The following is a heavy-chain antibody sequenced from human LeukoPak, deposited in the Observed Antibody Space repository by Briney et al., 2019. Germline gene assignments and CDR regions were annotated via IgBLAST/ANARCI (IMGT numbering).Heavy chain of an antibody. J-gene: IGHJ4*02. CDR2: IIPIFGTA. V-gene: IGHV1-69*13. CDR3: AREEVRGVRNFDY. Sequence: SVKVSCKASGGTFSSYAIGWVRQAPGQGLEWMGGIIPIFGTANYAQKFQGRVTITADESTSTAYMELSSLRSEDTAVYYCAREEVRGVRNFDYWGQGTLVTVSS. D-gene: IGHD3-10*01. CDR1: GGTFSSYA.